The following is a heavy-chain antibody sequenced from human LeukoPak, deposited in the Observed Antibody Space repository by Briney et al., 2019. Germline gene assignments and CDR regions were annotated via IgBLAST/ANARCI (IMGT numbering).Heavy chain of an antibody. J-gene: IGHJ4*02. CDR1: GGSFSGYY. Sequence: SETLSLTCAVYGGSFSGYYWSWIRQPPGKGLEWIGEINHSGSTNYNPSLKSRVTISVDTSKNQFSLKLSSVTAADTAVYYCARVVYCYDSSGYWLVDYWGQGTLVTVSS. D-gene: IGHD3-22*01. CDR3: ARVVYCYDSSGYWLVDY. V-gene: IGHV4-34*01. CDR2: INHSGST.